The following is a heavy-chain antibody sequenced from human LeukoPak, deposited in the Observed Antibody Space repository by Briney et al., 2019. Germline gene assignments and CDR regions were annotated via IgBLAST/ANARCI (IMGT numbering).Heavy chain of an antibody. CDR2: INPNSGGT. V-gene: IGHV1-2*04. J-gene: IGHJ4*02. Sequence: ASVKVSCTASGYTFTGYYMHWVRQAPGQGLEWMGWINPNSGGTNYAQKFQGWVTMTRDTSISTAYMELSRLRSDDTAVYYCAREDGGSGLYFDYWGQGTLVTVSS. D-gene: IGHD2-15*01. CDR1: GYTFTGYY. CDR3: AREDGGSGLYFDY.